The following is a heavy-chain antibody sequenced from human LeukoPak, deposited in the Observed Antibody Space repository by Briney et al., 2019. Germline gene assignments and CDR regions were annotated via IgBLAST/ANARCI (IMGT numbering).Heavy chain of an antibody. J-gene: IGHJ5*02. V-gene: IGHV3-30*03. CDR1: GFTFSSYG. CDR3: ARGGSSFWSGYEIYNWFDP. D-gene: IGHD3-3*01. CDR2: ISYDGSNK. Sequence: PGGSLRLSCAASGFTFSSYGMHWVRQAPGKGLEWVAVISYDGSNKYYADSVKGRFTISRDNSKNTLYLQMNSLRAEDTAVYYCARGGSSFWSGYEIYNWFDPWGQGTLVTVSS.